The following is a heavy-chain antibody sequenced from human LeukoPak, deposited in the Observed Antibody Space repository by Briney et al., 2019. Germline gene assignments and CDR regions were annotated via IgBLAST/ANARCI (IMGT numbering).Heavy chain of an antibody. Sequence: GGSLRLSCAASGFTFSSYAMSWVRQAPGKGLEWVSTISGSGGSTYYADSVKGRFTISRDNSKNTLYLQMNGLRAEDTAVYYCAKGGYCSSTSCRQYNWFDPWGQGTLVTVSS. J-gene: IGHJ5*02. CDR3: AKGGYCSSTSCRQYNWFDP. CDR1: GFTFSSYA. V-gene: IGHV3-23*01. D-gene: IGHD2-2*01. CDR2: ISGSGGST.